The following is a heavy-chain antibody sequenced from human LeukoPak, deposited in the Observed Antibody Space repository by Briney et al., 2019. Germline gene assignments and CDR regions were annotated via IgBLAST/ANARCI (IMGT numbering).Heavy chain of an antibody. CDR3: ARGVTGIYYYYYMDV. V-gene: IGHV1-2*02. CDR1: GYTFTGYY. CDR2: ANPNSGDT. D-gene: IGHD3-10*01. Sequence: GASVKVSCKASGYTFTGYYMHWVRQAPGQGLEWMGWANPNSGDTNYAQKFQGRVTMTRDTSISTAYMELSGLRSDDTAVYYCARGVTGIYYYYYMDVWGKGTTVTVSS. J-gene: IGHJ6*03.